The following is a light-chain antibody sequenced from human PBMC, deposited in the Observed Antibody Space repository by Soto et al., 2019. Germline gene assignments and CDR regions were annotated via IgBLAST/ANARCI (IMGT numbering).Light chain of an antibody. V-gene: IGKV3-15*01. J-gene: IGKJ1*01. CDR1: QSVSTN. CDR2: GAS. CDR3: QQYGPWPT. Sequence: EIVMTQSPATLSLSPGERATLSCRASQSVSTNLAWYQQKPGQAPRLLIYGASFRATGFPARFSGSGSGTDFILTIDSLQSEDFAVYYCQQYGPWPTFGHGTKVEIK.